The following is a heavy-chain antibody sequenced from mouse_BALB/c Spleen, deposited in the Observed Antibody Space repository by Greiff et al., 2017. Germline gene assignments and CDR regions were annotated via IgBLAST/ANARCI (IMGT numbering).Heavy chain of an antibody. CDR1: GFTFSSYA. CDR3: ARVGITTGYYAMDY. CDR2: ISSGGSYT. J-gene: IGHJ4*01. Sequence: EVKLVESGGGLVKPGGSLKLSCAASGFTFSSYAMSWVRQSPEKRLEWVAEISSGGSYTYYPDTVTGRFTISRDNAKNTLYLEMSSLRSEDMAMYYCARVGITTGYYAMDYWGQGTSVTVSS. D-gene: IGHD2-4*01. V-gene: IGHV5-9-4*01.